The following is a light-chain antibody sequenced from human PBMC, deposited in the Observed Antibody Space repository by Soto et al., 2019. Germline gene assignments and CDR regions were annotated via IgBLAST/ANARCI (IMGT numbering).Light chain of an antibody. CDR2: ATS. V-gene: IGKV3-20*01. CDR3: HQFGYSPRT. Sequence: EIVLTQSPVTLSWSPGETATLSCRASQTVNSDYLAWFQQRPGQAPRLLIFATSRRATDIPDRFSGSGSGTDFTLAIRRLEPEDFAVYYCHQFGYSPRTFGQGTKV. J-gene: IGKJ1*01. CDR1: QTVNSDY.